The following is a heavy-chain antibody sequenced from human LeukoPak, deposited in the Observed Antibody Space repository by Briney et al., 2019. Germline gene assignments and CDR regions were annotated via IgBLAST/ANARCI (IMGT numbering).Heavy chain of an antibody. CDR1: GDSISSGSYY. CDR2: IYFSGTA. J-gene: IGHJ3*01. CDR3: ARGRHQTFDAFDL. V-gene: IGHV4-39*07. Sequence: SETLSLTCTVSGDSISSGSYYWGWFRQPPGKGLAWIASIYFSGTAYYNPSLKSRVTISLDTSKNQFSLKLSSVTAADTALYYCARGRHQTFDAFDLWGQGTMVTVSS.